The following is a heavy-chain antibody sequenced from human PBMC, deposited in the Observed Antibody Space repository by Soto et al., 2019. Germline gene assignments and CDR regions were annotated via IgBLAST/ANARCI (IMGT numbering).Heavy chain of an antibody. CDR2: IRGKGDGGTT. V-gene: IGHV3-49*03. D-gene: IGHD2-15*01. J-gene: IGHJ4*02. Sequence: GGSLRLSCTASGFTFGSYAMSWFRQTPGKGLEWVGLIRGKGDGGTTEYAASVKGRFTISRDDSKSIAYLQMNSLKTEDTALYYCSRGYWTFDYWGQGTLVTVSS. CDR1: GFTFGSYA. CDR3: SRGYWTFDY.